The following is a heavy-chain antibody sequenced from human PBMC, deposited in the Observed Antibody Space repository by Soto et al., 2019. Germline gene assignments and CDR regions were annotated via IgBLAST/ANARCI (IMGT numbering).Heavy chain of an antibody. J-gene: IGHJ4*02. Sequence: QLQLQESGPGLVKPSETLSLTCTVSGGSSSRSSYYWGWIRQPPGKGLEWIGNIYYSGNTYYNPSLQSRVTISVDTSKNQFSLKLTSATAADTAVYYCARRITRPERFDYWGQGALVTVSS. D-gene: IGHD1-20*01. CDR1: GGSSSRSSYY. V-gene: IGHV4-39*01. CDR3: ARRITRPERFDY. CDR2: IYYSGNT.